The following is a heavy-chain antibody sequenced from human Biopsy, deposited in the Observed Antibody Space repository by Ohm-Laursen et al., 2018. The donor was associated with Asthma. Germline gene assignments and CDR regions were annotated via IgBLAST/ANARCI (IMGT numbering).Heavy chain of an antibody. Sequence: SLRLSCAASGFTFSSYGMHWVRQAPGKGLEWVALISNDGSSKYYADSVKGRLTISRDISKNTLYLQMNSLRVEDTAVYYCARDGVVPDAMYYHYYYGLDVWGQGTTVTVSS. J-gene: IGHJ6*02. CDR3: ARDGVVPDAMYYHYYYGLDV. CDR2: ISNDGSSK. V-gene: IGHV3-30*03. D-gene: IGHD2-2*01. CDR1: GFTFSSYG.